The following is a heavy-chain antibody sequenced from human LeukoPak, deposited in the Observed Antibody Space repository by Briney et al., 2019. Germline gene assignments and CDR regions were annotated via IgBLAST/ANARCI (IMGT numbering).Heavy chain of an antibody. CDR2: INQDGSGK. V-gene: IGHV3-7*01. CDR3: AEGTTG. Sequence: AGSLTLSCATSAFTFSRHWMSWDRQAPGHGLEWVANINQDGSGKYYVDSVKGRFTISRDNAKNSLYLQMNSLRSEDTAIYYCAEGTTGWGQGTLVTVSS. J-gene: IGHJ1*01. D-gene: IGHD2/OR15-2a*01. CDR1: AFTFSRHW.